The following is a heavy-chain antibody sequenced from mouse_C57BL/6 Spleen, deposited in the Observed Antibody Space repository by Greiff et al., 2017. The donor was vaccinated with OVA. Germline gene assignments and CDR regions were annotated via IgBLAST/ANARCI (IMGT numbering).Heavy chain of an antibody. J-gene: IGHJ3*01. V-gene: IGHV1-64*01. D-gene: IGHD4-1*02. CDR3: ASLQLDGGFAY. CDR2: IHPNSGST. Sequence: QVQLQQPGAELVKPGASVKLSCKASGYTFTSYWMHWVKQRPGQGLEWIGMIHPNSGSTNYNEKFKSKATLTVDKSSSTAYMQLSSLTSEDSAVYYCASLQLDGGFAYWGQGTLVTVSA. CDR1: GYTFTSYW.